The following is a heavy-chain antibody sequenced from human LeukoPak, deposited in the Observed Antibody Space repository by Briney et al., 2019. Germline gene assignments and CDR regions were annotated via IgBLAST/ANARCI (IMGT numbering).Heavy chain of an antibody. V-gene: IGHV3-33*01. CDR1: GFTFSSYG. J-gene: IGHJ4*02. Sequence: PGGSLRLSCAASGFTFSSYGMHWVRQAPGKGLEWVAVIWYDGSNKYYADSVKGRFTISRDNSKNTLYPQMNSLRAEDTAVYYCARDETEYSSSPAAGYWGQGTLVTVSS. CDR2: IWYDGSNK. CDR3: ARDETEYSSSPAAGY. D-gene: IGHD6-6*01.